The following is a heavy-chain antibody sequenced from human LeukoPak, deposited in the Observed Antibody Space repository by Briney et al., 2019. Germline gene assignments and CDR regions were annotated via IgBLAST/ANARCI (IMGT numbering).Heavy chain of an antibody. J-gene: IGHJ3*02. CDR1: GYTFTSYY. CDR3: AYYCSSTSCPDAFDI. D-gene: IGHD2-2*01. V-gene: IGHV1-46*01. Sequence: ASVKVSCKASGYTFTSYYMHWVRQAPGQGLEWMGIINPSGGSTSYAQKFQGRVTMTRDTSTSTVYMELSSQRSEDTAVYYCAYYCSSTSCPDAFDIWGQGTMVTVSS. CDR2: INPSGGST.